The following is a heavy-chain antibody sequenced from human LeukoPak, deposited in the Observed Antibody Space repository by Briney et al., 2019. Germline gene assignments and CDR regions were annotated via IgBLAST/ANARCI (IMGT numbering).Heavy chain of an antibody. J-gene: IGHJ4*02. CDR2: INPNSGGT. CDR1: GYTFTSYG. D-gene: IGHD3-22*01. Sequence: ASVNVSCKASGYTFTSYGISWVRQAPGQGLEWMGRINPNSGGTNYAQKFQGRVTMTRDTSISTAYMELSRLRSDDTAVYYCARGRAGYYDSSGCLYWGQGTLVTVSS. CDR3: ARGRAGYYDSSGCLY. V-gene: IGHV1-2*06.